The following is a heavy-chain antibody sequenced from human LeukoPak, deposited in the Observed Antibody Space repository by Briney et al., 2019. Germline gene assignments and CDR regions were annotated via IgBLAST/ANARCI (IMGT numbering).Heavy chain of an antibody. Sequence: GGSLRLSCAASGFTFSRYIMHWVRQAPGKGLEYVSGISSNGDSTYYGSSVKGRFTISRDNSKNTLYLQMGSLRPEDMAVYYCARGWSVVVPAAYKNGPYYCDYWGQGTLVTVSS. CDR2: ISSNGDST. J-gene: IGHJ4*02. CDR3: ARGWSVVVPAAYKNGPYYCDY. V-gene: IGHV3-64*01. CDR1: GFTFSRYI. D-gene: IGHD2-2*01.